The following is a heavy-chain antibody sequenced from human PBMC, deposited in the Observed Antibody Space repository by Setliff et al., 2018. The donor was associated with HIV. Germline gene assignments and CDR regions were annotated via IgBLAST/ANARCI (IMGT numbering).Heavy chain of an antibody. Sequence: ASVKVSCKASGGISGNSVITWVRQAPGQGLEWMGWINPNSGATNYAQSFQGRVTMTRDTSISTAYMDLTRLRYDDTAVYYCARGAYYYESSGYPRDPFDIWGQGTMVTVSS. V-gene: IGHV1-2*02. J-gene: IGHJ3*02. CDR3: ARGAYYYESSGYPRDPFDI. D-gene: IGHD3-22*01. CDR2: INPNSGAT. CDR1: GGISGNSV.